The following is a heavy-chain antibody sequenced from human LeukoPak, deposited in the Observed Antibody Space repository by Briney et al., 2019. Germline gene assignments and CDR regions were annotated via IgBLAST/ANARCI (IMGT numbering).Heavy chain of an antibody. Sequence: QPGGSLRLSCTASGFTFSSYWMHWVRQAPGKGLEWVSRITSDGSSTSHADSVKGRFTISRDNAKNTLYLQMNSLRDEDTAVYYCARDHNYSFDYWGQGTLVTVSS. CDR3: ARDHNYSFDY. CDR1: GFTFSSYW. J-gene: IGHJ4*02. D-gene: IGHD1-20*01. CDR2: ITSDGSST. V-gene: IGHV3-74*01.